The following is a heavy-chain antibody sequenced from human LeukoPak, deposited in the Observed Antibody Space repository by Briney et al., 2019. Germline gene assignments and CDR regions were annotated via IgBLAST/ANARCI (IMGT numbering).Heavy chain of an antibody. V-gene: IGHV3-74*01. J-gene: IGHJ4*02. CDR1: GFTFSSYW. Sequence: GGSLRLSCAASGFTFSSYWMHWVRQTPGKGLVWVSRIKSDGSRTDYADSVKGRFTISRDNAKNTLYLQMNSLRVEDTAVYYCARELPFDYWGQGALVSVSS. CDR2: IKSDGSRT. CDR3: ARELPFDY.